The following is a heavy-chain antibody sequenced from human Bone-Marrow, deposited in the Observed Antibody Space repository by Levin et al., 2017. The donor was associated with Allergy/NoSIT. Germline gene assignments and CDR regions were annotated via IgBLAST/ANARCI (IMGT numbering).Heavy chain of an antibody. V-gene: IGHV4-59*12. CDR2: IYYSGST. CDR1: GGSISANY. CDR3: AGRDHYYHYMDV. Sequence: PSETLSLTCTVSGGSISANYWSWIRQPPGKGLEWIGYIYYSGSTNYNPSFKSRVTISVDTSKNQFSLRLSSVTAADTAVYYCAGRDHYYHYMDVWGKGTTVTVSS. J-gene: IGHJ6*03.